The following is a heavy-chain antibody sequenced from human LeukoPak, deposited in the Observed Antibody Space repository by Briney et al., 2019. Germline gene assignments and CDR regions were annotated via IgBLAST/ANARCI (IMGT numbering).Heavy chain of an antibody. Sequence: PSETLSLTCTVSGGSISSSPYYWGWIRQPPGKGLEWIGSIYYSGTTHYSPSLESRVTISVDTSKNQFSLKLTSVTAADTAVYYCARGVNSGYFDYCGQGTLVTVSS. CDR1: GGSISSSPYY. V-gene: IGHV4-39*07. J-gene: IGHJ4*02. CDR3: ARGVNSGYFDY. CDR2: IYYSGTT. D-gene: IGHD1-26*01.